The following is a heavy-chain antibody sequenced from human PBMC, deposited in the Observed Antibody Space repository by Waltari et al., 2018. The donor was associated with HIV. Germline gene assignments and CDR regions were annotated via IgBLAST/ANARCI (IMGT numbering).Heavy chain of an antibody. D-gene: IGHD3-3*01. V-gene: IGHV4-59*01. Sequence: QVQLQESGPGLVKPSETLSLICTGSGGSINNFYWAWIRQPPGKGLEWIGYIHYRGTTNYNPSLKSRVTISADTSQNQFSLNLNSVTAADTAVYYCAREVLIGVGVVIMDYWGQGTLVTVSS. CDR1: GGSINNFY. CDR2: IHYRGTT. CDR3: AREVLIGVGVVIMDY. J-gene: IGHJ4*02.